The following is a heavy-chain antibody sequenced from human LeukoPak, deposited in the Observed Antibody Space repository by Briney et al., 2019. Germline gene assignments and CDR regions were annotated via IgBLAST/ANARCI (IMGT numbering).Heavy chain of an antibody. Sequence: ASVKVSCKASGYSFTSHYMHWVRQAPGQGLEWMGLINPRGTATRYAESFQGRLTLTRDLSTSTAYMELRSLRSDDTAVYYCARDNGGYLGNWFDPWGQGTLVTVSS. CDR2: INPRGTAT. CDR1: GYSFTSHY. CDR3: ARDNGGYLGNWFDP. D-gene: IGHD2-8*01. V-gene: IGHV1-46*01. J-gene: IGHJ5*02.